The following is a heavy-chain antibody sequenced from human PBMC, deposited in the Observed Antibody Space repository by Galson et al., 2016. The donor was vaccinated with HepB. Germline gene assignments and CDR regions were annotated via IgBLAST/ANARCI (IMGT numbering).Heavy chain of an antibody. CDR3: GRDRVPKIGGVIIRTHWFDP. Sequence: SVKVSCKASGYTFTSYYLHWVRQAPGQGLEWMGIINPSGGNTSYAQKFQGRVTMTRDTSTSTVYMELSSLRSEDTAVCYCGRDRVPKIGGVIIRTHWFDPWGQGTLVTVSS. D-gene: IGHD3-10*01. V-gene: IGHV1-46*01. J-gene: IGHJ5*02. CDR2: INPSGGNT. CDR1: GYTFTSYY.